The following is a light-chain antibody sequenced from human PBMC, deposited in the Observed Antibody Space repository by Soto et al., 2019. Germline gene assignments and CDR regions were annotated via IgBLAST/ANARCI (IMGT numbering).Light chain of an antibody. CDR2: EDT. CDR3: QSYDSSSQV. Sequence: FMLTQPHSVSESPGKTVTISCTRSGGSITNNYVQWYQQRPGSAPTTVIYEDTQRPSGVPDRFSGSIDGSSNSASLTISGLRTEDEADYYCQSYDSSSQVFGGGTKLTVL. V-gene: IGLV6-57*04. CDR1: GGSITNNY. J-gene: IGLJ3*02.